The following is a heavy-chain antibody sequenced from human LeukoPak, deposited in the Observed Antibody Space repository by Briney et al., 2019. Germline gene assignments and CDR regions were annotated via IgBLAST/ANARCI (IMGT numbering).Heavy chain of an antibody. CDR3: VTLSSGAGFDV. V-gene: IGHV4-4*07. D-gene: IGHD3-22*01. Sequence: PSETLSLTCTVPGAYISNYYWTWVRQPAAQGLEWIGRLHASESTVYNPSLKSRVTMSMDTSKDQRSLILTSVTAADSAIYYCVTLSSGAGFDVWGQGTVVTVSS. CDR2: LHASEST. J-gene: IGHJ3*01. CDR1: GAYISNYY.